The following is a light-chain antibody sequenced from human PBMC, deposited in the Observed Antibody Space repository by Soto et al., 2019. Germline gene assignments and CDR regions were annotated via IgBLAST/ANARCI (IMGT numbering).Light chain of an antibody. CDR3: QVWDSSSDHHV. V-gene: IGLV2-8*01. J-gene: IGLJ2*01. Sequence: QSALTQPPSASGSPGQSLTISCTGTSSDVGAHNYVSWYQQNPGKAPKLMLYDVNKRPSGVPDRFSGSKSGNTASLTVSGLQAEDEADYYCQVWDSSSDHHVFGGGTKLTVL. CDR2: DVN. CDR1: SSDVGAHNY.